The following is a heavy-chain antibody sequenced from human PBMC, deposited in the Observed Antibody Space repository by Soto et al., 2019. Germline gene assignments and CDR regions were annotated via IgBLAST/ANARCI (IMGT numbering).Heavy chain of an antibody. CDR2: IYYSGST. Sequence: PSETLSLTCTVSGGSISSGGYYWSWIRQHPGKGLEWIGYIYYSGSTYYNPSLKSRVTISVDTSKNQFSLKLSSVTAADTAVYYCARSYDSSGYYAFDIWGQGTMVTVSS. D-gene: IGHD3-22*01. CDR1: GGSISSGGYY. CDR3: ARSYDSSGYYAFDI. J-gene: IGHJ3*02. V-gene: IGHV4-31*03.